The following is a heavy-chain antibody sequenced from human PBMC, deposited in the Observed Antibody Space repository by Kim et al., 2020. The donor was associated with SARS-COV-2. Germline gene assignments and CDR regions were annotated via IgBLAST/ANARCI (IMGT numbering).Heavy chain of an antibody. Sequence: GGSLRLSCAASGFRFSSYGMHWVRQAPGKGLEWVSIIWYDGTNKYYADSVKGRFTISRDNSKNTVYLQMNSLRDDDTAVYYCAKDSNDDYVWGSFDYWGQGTLVTVSS. V-gene: IGHV3-33*06. J-gene: IGHJ4*02. D-gene: IGHD3-16*01. CDR3: AKDSNDDYVWGSFDY. CDR1: GFRFSSYG. CDR2: IWYDGTNK.